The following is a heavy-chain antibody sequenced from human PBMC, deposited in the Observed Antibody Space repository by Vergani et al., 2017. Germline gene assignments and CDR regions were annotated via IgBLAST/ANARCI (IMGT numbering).Heavy chain of an antibody. CDR1: GFTFDDYA. CDR2: ISWNSGSI. V-gene: IGHV3-9*01. CDR3: ARSEVAVDFDY. Sequence: EVQLVESGGDLVQPGRSLRLSCAASGFTFDDYAMHWVRQAPGKGLEWVSGISWNSGSIGYADSVKGRFTISRDNAKNSLYLQMNSLRDEDTAVYYCARSEVAVDFDYWGQGTLVTVSS. D-gene: IGHD6-19*01. J-gene: IGHJ4*02.